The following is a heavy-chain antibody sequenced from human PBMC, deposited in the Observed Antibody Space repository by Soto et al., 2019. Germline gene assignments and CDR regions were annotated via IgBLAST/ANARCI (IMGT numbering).Heavy chain of an antibody. D-gene: IGHD2-15*01. CDR2: IVVGSGNT. V-gene: IGHV1-58*01. J-gene: IGHJ4*02. CDR1: GFTFTSSA. Sequence: QMQLVQSGPEVKKPGTSVKVSCKASGFTFTSSAVQWVRQARGQRLDWIGWIVVGSGNTNYAQKFQERVTITRDMSTSTAYMELSSMRSADTAVYYCAADPLYCSGGSCYGWLGYWGQGTLVTVSS. CDR3: AADPLYCSGGSCYGWLGY.